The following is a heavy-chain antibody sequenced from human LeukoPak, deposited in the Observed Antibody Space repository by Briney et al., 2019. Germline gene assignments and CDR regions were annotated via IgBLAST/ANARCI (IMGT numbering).Heavy chain of an antibody. CDR2: IYTSGST. CDR3: ARERRTSWLQIIDY. V-gene: IGHV4-4*07. D-gene: IGHD5-12*01. J-gene: IGHJ4*02. CDR1: GGSISSNY. Sequence: PSETLSLTCTVSGGSISSNYWSWIRQPAGKGLEWIGRIYTSGSTNYNPSLKSRVTMSVDTSKNQFSLKLSSVTAADTAVYYCARERRTSWLQIIDYWGQGTLVTVSS.